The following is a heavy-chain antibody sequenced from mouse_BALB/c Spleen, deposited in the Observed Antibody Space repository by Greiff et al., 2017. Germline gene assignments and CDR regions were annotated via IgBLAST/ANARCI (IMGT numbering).Heavy chain of an antibody. CDR1: GFTFSSYA. J-gene: IGHJ1*01. V-gene: IGHV5-9-3*01. CDR3: ARHGAWYFDV. CDR2: ISSGGSYT. Sequence: EVQVVESGGGLVKPGGSLKLSCAASGFTFSSYAMSWVRQTPEKRLEWVATISSGGSYTYYPDSVKGRFTISRDNAKNTLYLQMSSLRYEDTAMYYCARHGAWYFDVWGAGTTVTVSS.